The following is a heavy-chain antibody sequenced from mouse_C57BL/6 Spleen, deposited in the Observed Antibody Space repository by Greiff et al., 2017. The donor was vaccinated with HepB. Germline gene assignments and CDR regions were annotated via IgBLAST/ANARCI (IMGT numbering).Heavy chain of an antibody. CDR1: GFNIKDDY. Sequence: VQLQQSGAELVRPGASVKLSCTASGFNIKDDYMHWVKQRPEQGLEWIGWIDPENGDTEYASKFQGKATITADTSSNTAYLQLSSLTSEDTAVYYCTTGSSYVYWGQGTLVTVSA. J-gene: IGHJ3*01. CDR3: TTGSSYVY. V-gene: IGHV14-4*01. D-gene: IGHD1-1*01. CDR2: IDPENGDT.